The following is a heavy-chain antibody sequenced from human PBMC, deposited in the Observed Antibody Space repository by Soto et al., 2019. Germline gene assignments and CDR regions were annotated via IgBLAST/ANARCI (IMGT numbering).Heavy chain of an antibody. D-gene: IGHD3-9*01. CDR3: ARGFAIDWYTYYFDY. CDR1: GGSISSSSYY. V-gene: IGHV4-61*05. CDR2: ISYSGAT. Sequence: SETLSLTCTVSGGSISSSSYYWGWIRQPPGKGLECLGYISYSGATNYNPSLKSRVTMSIDTSKNQFSLQLNSVTAADTAVYYCARGFAIDWYTYYFDYWGQGPLVTVSS. J-gene: IGHJ4*02.